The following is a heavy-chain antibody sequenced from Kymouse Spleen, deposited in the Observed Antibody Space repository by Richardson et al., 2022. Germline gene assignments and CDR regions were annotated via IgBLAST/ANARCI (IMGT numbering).Heavy chain of an antibody. J-gene: IGHJ3*02. CDR3: ARDRYNWNYNAFDI. D-gene: IGHD1-7*01. Sequence: QVQLVESGGGVVQPGRSLRLSCAASGFTFSSYGMHWVRQAPGKGLEWVAVIWYDGSNKYYADSVKGRFTISRDNSKNTLYLQMNSLRAEDTAVYYCARDRYNWNYNAFDIWGQGTMVTVSS. CDR1: GFTFSSYG. V-gene: IGHV3-33*01. CDR2: IWYDGSNK.